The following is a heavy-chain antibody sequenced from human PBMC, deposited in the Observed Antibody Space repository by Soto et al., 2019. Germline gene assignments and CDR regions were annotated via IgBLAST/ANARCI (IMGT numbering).Heavy chain of an antibody. J-gene: IGHJ4*02. CDR2: TYYRKSKWLY. Sequence: PSQTLSLTCALSGDSVSNKGAAWNWIRHSPSRGLEWLGRTYYRKSKWLYDSAVSVRSRITINQETSKNQSSLHLTSVTPEDTSVYFRARDPPGFHSAFDSWGQGAMVTVSS. D-gene: IGHD4-4*01. V-gene: IGHV6-1*01. CDR1: GDSVSNKGAA. CDR3: ARDPPGFHSAFDS.